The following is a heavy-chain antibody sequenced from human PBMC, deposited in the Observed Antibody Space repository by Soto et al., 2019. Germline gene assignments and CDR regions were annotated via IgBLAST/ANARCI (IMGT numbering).Heavy chain of an antibody. D-gene: IGHD3-16*01. CDR2: MSFDGTR. CDR3: TRGRPLPSMNTGDEPLDI. CDR1: GFTFSNYA. Sequence: QVQLVESGGGVVQPGTSLTLSCAASGFTFSNYAMHWVRQAPGKGLEWVAAMSFDGTRYYADSVKGRSTISRDSARNTVFLQTGGLRVDDTALYYCTRGRPLPSMNTGDEPLDIWGQGTMVTVSS. V-gene: IGHV3-30*03. J-gene: IGHJ3*02.